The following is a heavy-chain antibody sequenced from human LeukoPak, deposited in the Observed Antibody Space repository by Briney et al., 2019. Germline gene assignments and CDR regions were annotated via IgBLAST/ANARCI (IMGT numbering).Heavy chain of an antibody. Sequence: GGSLRLSCAASGFTFSCYEMNWVRPAPGRGLEWVSYISSSGVTIYHADSVKGRFTISRDNAKSSLYLQMNSLRAEDTAVYYCARDRVYRGNIFDYWGQGTLVTVSS. V-gene: IGHV3-48*03. CDR2: ISSSGVTI. CDR1: GFTFSCYE. J-gene: IGHJ4*02. D-gene: IGHD2-8*01. CDR3: ARDRVYRGNIFDY.